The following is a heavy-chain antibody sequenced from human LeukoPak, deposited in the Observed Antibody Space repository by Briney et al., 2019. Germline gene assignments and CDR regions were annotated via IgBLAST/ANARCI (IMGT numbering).Heavy chain of an antibody. J-gene: IGHJ4*02. D-gene: IGHD1-7*01. CDR2: ISSSSSYI. V-gene: IGHV3-21*01. CDR3: ARAGPNWNYVGY. Sequence: GGSLRLSCAASGFTFSSYSINWVRQAPGKALEWVSSISSSSSYIYYADSVKGRFTISRDNAKNSLYLQMNSLRAEDTAVYYCARAGPNWNYVGYWGQGTLVTVSS. CDR1: GFTFSSYS.